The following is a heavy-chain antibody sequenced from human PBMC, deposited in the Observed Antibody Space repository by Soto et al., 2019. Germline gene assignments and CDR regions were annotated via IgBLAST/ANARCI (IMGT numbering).Heavy chain of an antibody. J-gene: IGHJ5*02. CDR1: GGSVSSGRYY. CDR2: IYYSGST. D-gene: IGHD3-22*01. Sequence: SETLSLTCTVSGGSVSSGRYYWSWIRQPPGKGLEWIGYIYYSGSTNYNPSLKSRVTTSVDTSKNQFSLKLSSVTAADTAVYYCARVATYYYDSSPTVTFDPWGQGTLVTVSS. V-gene: IGHV4-61*01. CDR3: ARVATYYYDSSPTVTFDP.